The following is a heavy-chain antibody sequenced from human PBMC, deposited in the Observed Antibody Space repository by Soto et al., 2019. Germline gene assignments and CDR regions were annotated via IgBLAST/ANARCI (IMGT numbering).Heavy chain of an antibody. CDR1: GYSFTSYW. V-gene: IGHV5-51*01. Sequence: GESLKISCKGSGYSFTSYWINWVRHMPGKGLEWMGIIYPGDSDTRCSPSFQGQVTISADKSINTAYLQWRSLKASDTAVYYCARHHGSPGSYFGMDVWGQGTTVTVSS. CDR3: ARHHGSPGSYFGMDV. D-gene: IGHD6-13*01. CDR2: IYPGDSDT. J-gene: IGHJ6*02.